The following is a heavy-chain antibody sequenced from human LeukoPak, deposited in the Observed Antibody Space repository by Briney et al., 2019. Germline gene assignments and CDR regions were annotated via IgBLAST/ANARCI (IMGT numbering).Heavy chain of an antibody. V-gene: IGHV3-21*01. CDR3: AREVDYDFWSGSHPLFYYYYMDV. CDR2: ISSSSSYI. D-gene: IGHD3-3*01. Sequence: GGSLRLSCAASGFTFSSYSMNWVRQAPGKGLEWVSFISSSSSYIYYADSVKGRFTISRDNAKNSLYLQMNSLRAEDTAVYYCAREVDYDFWSGSHPLFYYYYMDVWGKGTTVTVSS. CDR1: GFTFSSYS. J-gene: IGHJ6*03.